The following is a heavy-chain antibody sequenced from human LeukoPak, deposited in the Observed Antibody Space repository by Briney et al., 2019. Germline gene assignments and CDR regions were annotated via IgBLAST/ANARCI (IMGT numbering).Heavy chain of an antibody. Sequence: PGGSLTLSCAASGFTLRNYAMSWARQAPGKGLEWVSAISGSGGSTYYADSVKGRFTISRDNSKNTLYLQMNSLRAEDTAVYYCAKTHLAAAGTGEDYWGQGTLVTVSS. V-gene: IGHV3-23*01. J-gene: IGHJ4*02. CDR1: GFTLRNYA. D-gene: IGHD6-13*01. CDR3: AKTHLAAAGTGEDY. CDR2: ISGSGGST.